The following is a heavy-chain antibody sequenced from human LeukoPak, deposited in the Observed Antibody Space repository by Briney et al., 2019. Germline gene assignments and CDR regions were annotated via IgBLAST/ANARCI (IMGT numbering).Heavy chain of an antibody. J-gene: IGHJ4*02. CDR3: ARDGRTGSFDY. Sequence: GGSLRPCCAASEFTVSSNYSSWIRQAPGKGLEWVSVIYSGGSTYYADSVKGRFTISRDNSKNTLYLQMNSLRAEDTAVYYCARDGRTGSFDYWGQGTLVTVSS. D-gene: IGHD1-1*01. CDR1: EFTVSSNY. CDR2: IYSGGST. V-gene: IGHV3-53*01.